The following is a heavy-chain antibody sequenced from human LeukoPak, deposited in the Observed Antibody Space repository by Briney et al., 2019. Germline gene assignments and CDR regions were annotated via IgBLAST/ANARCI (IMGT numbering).Heavy chain of an antibody. D-gene: IGHD3-3*01. Sequence: GGSLRLSCAVSGFTVSSNYMSWVRQAPGKGLEWVSVIYSGSSTYYADSVMGRFTISRDNSKNTPHLQMNSLRAEDTAVYYCARDGWGDFWSGLRVYYYYGMDVWGQGTTVTVSS. CDR1: GFTVSSNY. J-gene: IGHJ6*02. V-gene: IGHV3-66*01. CDR3: ARDGWGDFWSGLRVYYYYGMDV. CDR2: IYSGSST.